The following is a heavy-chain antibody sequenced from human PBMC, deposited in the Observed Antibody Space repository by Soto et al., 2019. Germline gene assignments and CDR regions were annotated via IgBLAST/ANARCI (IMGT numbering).Heavy chain of an antibody. V-gene: IGHV1-18*04. Sequence: GASVKVSCKASGYTFTSYYMHWVRQAPGQGLEWMGWISAYNGNTNYAQKLQGRVTMTTDTSTSTAYMELRSLRSDDTAVYYCARAGTYLAYYYDSSGYFDWFDPWGQGTLVTVSS. CDR3: ARAGTYLAYYYDSSGYFDWFDP. J-gene: IGHJ5*02. CDR2: ISAYNGNT. D-gene: IGHD3-22*01. CDR1: GYTFTSYY.